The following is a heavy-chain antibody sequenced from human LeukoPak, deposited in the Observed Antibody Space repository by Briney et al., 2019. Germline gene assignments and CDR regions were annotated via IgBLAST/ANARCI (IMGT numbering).Heavy chain of an antibody. CDR1: GGSFSGYY. D-gene: IGHD3-22*01. CDR3: ARHFGSAGYYDSSGYGFNWFDP. CDR2: IYYSGST. Sequence: SETLSLTCAVYGGSFSGYYWSWIRQPPGKGLEWIGSIYYSGSTYYNPSLKSRVTISVDTSKNQFSLKLSSVTAADTAVYYCARHFGSAGYYDSSGYGFNWFDPWGQGTLVTVSS. V-gene: IGHV4-34*01. J-gene: IGHJ5*02.